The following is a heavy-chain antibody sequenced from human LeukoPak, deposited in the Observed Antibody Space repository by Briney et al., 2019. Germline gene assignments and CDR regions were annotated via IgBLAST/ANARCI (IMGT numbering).Heavy chain of an antibody. Sequence: GSLRLSCAASGFTFSSYWMHWIRQAPGKGLVWVSSINSDGSSTSYADSVKGRFTISRDNAKNTLYLQMNSLRAEDTAVYYCARASDWGTDYWGQGTLVTVPS. CDR2: INSDGSST. D-gene: IGHD7-27*01. CDR3: ARASDWGTDY. CDR1: GFTFSSYW. J-gene: IGHJ4*02. V-gene: IGHV3-74*01.